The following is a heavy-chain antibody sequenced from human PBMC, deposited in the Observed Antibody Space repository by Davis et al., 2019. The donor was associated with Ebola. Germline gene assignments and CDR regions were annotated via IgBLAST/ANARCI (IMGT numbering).Heavy chain of an antibody. CDR1: GYTFTGYY. D-gene: IGHD2-15*01. Sequence: ASVKVSCKASGYTFTGYYLHWVRQAPGQGLEWMGWINPNGGGTNYAQNFQGRVTMTRDTSISTAYIELSRLRSDDTAVYYCARGRGYCSSRGCHDYYMDVWGKGTTVTVSS. J-gene: IGHJ6*03. CDR2: INPNGGGT. V-gene: IGHV1-2*02. CDR3: ARGRGYCSSRGCHDYYMDV.